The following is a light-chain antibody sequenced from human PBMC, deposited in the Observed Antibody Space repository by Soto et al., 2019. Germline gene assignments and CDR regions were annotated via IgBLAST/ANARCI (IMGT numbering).Light chain of an antibody. J-gene: IGLJ2*01. CDR1: NSDVGTYNY. V-gene: IGLV2-8*01. CDR3: SSHADGHNLV. CDR2: EVS. Sequence: QSVLAQPPAASGSPGQSVTITCTGTNSDVGTYNYVSCYQQHPGNAPQFLIYEVSRRTFGVPDRFSGSKSGNTASLPVSVLQAEDEAAYDCSSHADGHNLVFGGGTKLNFL.